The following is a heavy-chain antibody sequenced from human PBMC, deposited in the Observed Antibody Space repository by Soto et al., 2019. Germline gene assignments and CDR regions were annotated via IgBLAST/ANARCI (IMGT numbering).Heavy chain of an antibody. D-gene: IGHD4-17*01. V-gene: IGHV3-30-3*01. J-gene: IGHJ4*02. CDR2: ISYDGSSK. CDR3: AREDYGGNSGVGTFDY. Sequence: GGSLRLSCAASGFTFSSYAMHWVRQAPGKGLEWVAVISYDGSSKYYADSVKGRFTISRDNSKNTLYLQMNSLRAEDTAVYYCAREDYGGNSGVGTFDYWGQGTLVTVSS. CDR1: GFTFSSYA.